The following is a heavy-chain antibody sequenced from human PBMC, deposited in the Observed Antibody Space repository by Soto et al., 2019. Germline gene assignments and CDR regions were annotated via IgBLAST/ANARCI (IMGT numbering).Heavy chain of an antibody. CDR3: AKSPSSYYDHMDV. V-gene: IGHV4-59*01. CDR2: VSYSGGT. Sequence: QVPLQESGPGLVKPSETLSLTYTVSGGSISTYYWSWLRQPPGKGLECIGYVSYSGGTNYNPSLKSRVSMSVDTSKNQFSLKLLSVTAADTAVYYCAKSPSSYYDHMDVWGKGTTVTVSS. J-gene: IGHJ6*03. CDR1: GGSISTYY.